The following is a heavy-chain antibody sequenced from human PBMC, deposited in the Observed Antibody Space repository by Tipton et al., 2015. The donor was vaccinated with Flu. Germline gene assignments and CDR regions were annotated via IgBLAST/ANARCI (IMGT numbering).Heavy chain of an antibody. J-gene: IGHJ4*02. D-gene: IGHD3-3*01. CDR3: ARGCDFWSGGEYYFDY. CDR2: IYTIGST. CDR1: GGSISSYY. V-gene: IGHV4-4*07. Sequence: TLSLTCTVSGGSISSYYWSWIRQPAGKGLEWIGRIYTIGSTNYNPSLKSRVTMSVDTSKNQFSLKLSSVTAADTAVYYCARGCDFWSGGEYYFDYWGQGTLVTVSS.